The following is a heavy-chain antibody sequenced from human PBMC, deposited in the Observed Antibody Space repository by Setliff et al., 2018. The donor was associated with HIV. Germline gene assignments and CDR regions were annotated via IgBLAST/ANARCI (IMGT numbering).Heavy chain of an antibody. J-gene: IGHJ6*03. Sequence: TSETLSLTCTVSGASISSSSHHWAWIRQPPGKGLEYIGNIYYTGSTHHNPSLGSRVATSVDTSKNQFSLKLSSVTAADTAVYYCARIVRWELVATSTFFYYYMDVWGKGTTVTVSS. CDR3: ARIVRWELVATSTFFYYYMDV. V-gene: IGHV4-39*01. D-gene: IGHD1-26*01. CDR1: GASISSSSHH. CDR2: IYYTGST.